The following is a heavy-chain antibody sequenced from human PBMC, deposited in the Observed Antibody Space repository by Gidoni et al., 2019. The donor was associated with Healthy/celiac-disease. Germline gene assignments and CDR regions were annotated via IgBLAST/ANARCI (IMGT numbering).Heavy chain of an antibody. Sequence: QVQLQQWGAGLVKLSETLSLTCAVYGGSFSGYYWSWIRQPPGKGLEWIGEINHSGSNNYNPSLKSRVTISVDTSKNQFSLKLSSVTAADTAVYYCARGGYCTNGVCYKGLDYWGQGTLVTVSS. D-gene: IGHD2-8*01. CDR2: INHSGSN. CDR1: GGSFSGYY. CDR3: ARGGYCTNGVCYKGLDY. J-gene: IGHJ4*02. V-gene: IGHV4-34*01.